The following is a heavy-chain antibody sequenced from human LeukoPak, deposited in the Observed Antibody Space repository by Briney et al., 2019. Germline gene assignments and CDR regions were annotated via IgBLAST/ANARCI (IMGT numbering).Heavy chain of an antibody. Sequence: PGGSLRLSCAASGFTFDDYAMHWVQQAPGKGLEWVSGISWNSGSIGYADSVKGRFTISRDNAKNSLYLQMNSLRAEDTALYYCAKDMGQWLIAFDIWGQGTMVTVSS. CDR1: GFTFDDYA. CDR2: ISWNSGSI. CDR3: AKDMGQWLIAFDI. D-gene: IGHD6-19*01. J-gene: IGHJ3*02. V-gene: IGHV3-9*01.